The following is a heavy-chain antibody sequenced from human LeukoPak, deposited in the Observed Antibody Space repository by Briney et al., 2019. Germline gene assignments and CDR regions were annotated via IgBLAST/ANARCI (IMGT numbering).Heavy chain of an antibody. D-gene: IGHD5-12*01. J-gene: IGHJ4*02. Sequence: GGSLRLSCAASGFTFSSYAMSWVRQAPGKGLEWVSAISGSGGSTYYADSVKGRFTISRDNSKNTLYLQMNSLRAEDTAVYYCARGLGATINPYFDYWGQGTLVTVSS. CDR2: ISGSGGST. CDR1: GFTFSSYA. CDR3: ARGLGATINPYFDY. V-gene: IGHV3-23*01.